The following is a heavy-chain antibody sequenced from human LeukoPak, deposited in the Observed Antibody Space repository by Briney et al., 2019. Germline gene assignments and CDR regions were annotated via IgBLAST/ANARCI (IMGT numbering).Heavy chain of an antibody. CDR3: ARSITMIVVDPFDY. CDR2: IYHSGST. Sequence: PSETLSLTCTVSGGSISSYYWSWIRQPPGKGLEWIGSIYHSGSTYYNPSLKSRVTISVDTSKNQFSLKLSSVTAADTAVYYCARSITMIVVDPFDYWGQGTLVTVSS. J-gene: IGHJ4*02. V-gene: IGHV4-59*08. D-gene: IGHD3-22*01. CDR1: GGSISSYY.